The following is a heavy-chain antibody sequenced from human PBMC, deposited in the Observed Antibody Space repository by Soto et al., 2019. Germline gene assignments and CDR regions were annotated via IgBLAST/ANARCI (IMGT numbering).Heavy chain of an antibody. CDR1: GFTFSSYS. D-gene: IGHD1-26*01. Sequence: GGSLRLSCAASGFTFSSYSMNWVRQAPGKGLEWVSSISSSSSYIYYADSVKGGFTISRDNAKNSLYLQMNILRAEDTAVYYCARDHRSYNGCGIDFWGQGTTVTVSS. V-gene: IGHV3-21*01. CDR3: ARDHRSYNGCGIDF. CDR2: ISSSSSYI. J-gene: IGHJ6*02.